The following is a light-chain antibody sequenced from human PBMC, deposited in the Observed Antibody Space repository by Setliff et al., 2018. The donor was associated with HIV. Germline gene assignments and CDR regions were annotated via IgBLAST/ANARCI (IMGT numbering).Light chain of an antibody. J-gene: IGLJ3*02. CDR3: VLYMGNGVSV. V-gene: IGLV8-61*01. CDR1: SGSVSTGHY. Sequence: VVTQEPSFSVSPGGTVTLTCGLRSGSVSTGHYHSWYQQTPGQTPRMLIYSTNTRSSGVPDRFSGSILGNRAALTITGAQADDECDYYCVLYMGNGVSVFGGGTKVTVL. CDR2: STN.